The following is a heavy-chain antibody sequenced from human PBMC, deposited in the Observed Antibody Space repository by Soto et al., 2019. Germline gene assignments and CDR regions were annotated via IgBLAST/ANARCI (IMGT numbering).Heavy chain of an antibody. V-gene: IGHV4-34*01. Sequence: TDNLYLTHAIYSHPCHCYYWRWLSKTPRERMGRNVEINHSGSTNYNPSLKSRVTISVDTSKNQCSLKLSSVTAADTAVYYCASSGRAFLEWLSPQPEGYYYYGMDVWGQGTTVT. D-gene: IGHD3-3*01. J-gene: IGHJ6*02. CDR2: INHSGST. CDR1: SHPCHCYY. CDR3: ASSGRAFLEWLSPQPEGYYYYGMDV.